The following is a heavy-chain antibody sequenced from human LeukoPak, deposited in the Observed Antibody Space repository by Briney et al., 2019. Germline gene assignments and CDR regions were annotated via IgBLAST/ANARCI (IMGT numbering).Heavy chain of an antibody. CDR3: AREDSSSDTFDY. V-gene: IGHV3-30*01. J-gene: IGHJ4*02. D-gene: IGHD6-6*01. Sequence: GGSLRLSCAASGFTFSSYAMHWVRQAPGKGLEWVAVISYDGSNKYYADSVKGRFTIPRDNSKNTLYLQMNSLRAEDTAVYYCAREDSSSDTFDYWGQGTLVTVSS. CDR1: GFTFSSYA. CDR2: ISYDGSNK.